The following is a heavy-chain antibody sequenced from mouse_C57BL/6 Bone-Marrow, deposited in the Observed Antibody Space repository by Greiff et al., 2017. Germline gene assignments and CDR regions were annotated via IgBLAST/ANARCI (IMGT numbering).Heavy chain of an antibody. CDR1: GYTFTSYW. Sequence: VQLQQSGAELAKPGASVKLSCKASGYTFTSYWMHWVKQRPGQGLEWIGYINPSSGYTKYNQKFKDKATLTADKSSSTAYMQLCSLTYEVSAVYYCAKTGDGNYFYAMDYWGQGTSVTVSS. D-gene: IGHD2-1*01. CDR2: INPSSGYT. CDR3: AKTGDGNYFYAMDY. V-gene: IGHV1-7*01. J-gene: IGHJ4*01.